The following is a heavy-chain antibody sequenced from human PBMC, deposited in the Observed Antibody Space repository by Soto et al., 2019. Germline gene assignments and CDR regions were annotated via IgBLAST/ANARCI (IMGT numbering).Heavy chain of an antibody. CDR1: GFTFSDYY. CDR2: ISSSSSYT. CDR3: ARDRDSPRYYYDSSGYYSAAAFDI. V-gene: IGHV3-11*06. J-gene: IGHJ3*02. D-gene: IGHD3-22*01. Sequence: GGSLRLSCAASGFTFSDYYMSWIRQAPGKGLEWVSYISSSSSYTNYADSVKGRFTISRDNAKNSLYLQMNSLRAEDTAVYYCARDRDSPRYYYDSSGYYSAAAFDIWGQGTMVTVSS.